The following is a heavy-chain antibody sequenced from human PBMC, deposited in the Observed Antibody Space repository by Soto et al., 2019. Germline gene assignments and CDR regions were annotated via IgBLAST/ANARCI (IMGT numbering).Heavy chain of an antibody. J-gene: IGHJ5*02. CDR1: GGSFSGYY. V-gene: IGHV4-34*01. D-gene: IGHD2-2*01. Sequence: PSETLSLTCAVYGGSFSGYYWSWIRQPPGKGLEWIGEISHSGSTNYNPSLKSRVTISVDTSKNQFSLKLSSVTAADTAVYYCARGEGYCSSTSCYWFDPWGQGTLVTVSS. CDR2: ISHSGST. CDR3: ARGEGYCSSTSCYWFDP.